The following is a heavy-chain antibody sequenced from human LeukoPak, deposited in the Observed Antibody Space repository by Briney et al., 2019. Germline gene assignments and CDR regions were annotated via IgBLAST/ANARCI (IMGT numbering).Heavy chain of an antibody. V-gene: IGHV3-48*01. CDR3: ARDPYCLDY. CDR2: ISSSRSII. D-gene: IGHD2-15*01. CDR1: GFTFSSYS. Sequence: QPGGSLRLSCAASGFTFSSYSMNWVRQAPGKGLEWVSYISSSRSIIYYADSVKGRFTISRDNAKNSLYLQMNSLRVEDTAVYYCARDPYCLDYWGQGTLVTVSS. J-gene: IGHJ4*02.